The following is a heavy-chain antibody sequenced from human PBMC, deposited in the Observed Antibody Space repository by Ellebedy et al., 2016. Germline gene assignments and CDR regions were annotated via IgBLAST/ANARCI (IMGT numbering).Heavy chain of an antibody. D-gene: IGHD3-16*01. CDR1: GGSVDTYY. CDR3: ATLTIPGGSDS. J-gene: IGHJ4*02. V-gene: IGHV4-59*02. Sequence: GSLRLXXTVSGGSVDTYYWTWIRQSPGKGLEWIGYVFYGGSTKYNPSLKSRITMSVDTSRNHFSMELRSVTAADTAVYYCATLTIPGGSDSWGQGILVTVSS. CDR2: VFYGGST.